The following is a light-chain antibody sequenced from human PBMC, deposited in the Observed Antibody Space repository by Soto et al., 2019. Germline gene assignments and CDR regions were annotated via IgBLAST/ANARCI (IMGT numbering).Light chain of an antibody. CDR3: QQYGSYPYT. Sequence: EIVLTQSPGTQALSRGERGTLSCRARHSVSNSYLAWYQQQPAQATTLLLFGASNCATRIRARFSGSWSSTDFTLTIIKLGAEDFAVYYCQQYGSYPYTFGQGTKVDIK. J-gene: IGKJ2*01. CDR2: GAS. CDR1: HSVSNSY. V-gene: IGKV3-20*01.